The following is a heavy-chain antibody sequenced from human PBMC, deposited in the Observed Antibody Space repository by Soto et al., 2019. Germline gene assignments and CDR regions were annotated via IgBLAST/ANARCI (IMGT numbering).Heavy chain of an antibody. Sequence: ASETLSLTCTVSGGSISSSSYYWGWIRQPPGKGLEWIGSIYYSGSTYYNPSLKSRVTISADTSKNQFSLKLSSVTAADTAVYYCARIAVADTSFDYWGQGTPVTVSS. V-gene: IGHV4-39*01. J-gene: IGHJ4*02. CDR2: IYYSGST. D-gene: IGHD6-19*01. CDR3: ARIAVADTSFDY. CDR1: GGSISSSSYY.